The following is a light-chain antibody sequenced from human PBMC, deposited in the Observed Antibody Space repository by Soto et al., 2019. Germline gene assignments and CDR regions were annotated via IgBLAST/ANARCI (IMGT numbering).Light chain of an antibody. CDR3: SSHTTSNTRV. V-gene: IGLV2-14*03. CDR2: EVS. J-gene: IGLJ1*01. CDR1: CSDVGAYDF. Sequence: QSGLTQPASVSGSPGQSIAVSCTGTCSDVGAYDFVSWYQQHPDKAPKLLIYEVSNRPSGVSDRFSGSKSVNTATLTISGLQAEDEADYYCSSHTTSNTRVFGTGTKVT.